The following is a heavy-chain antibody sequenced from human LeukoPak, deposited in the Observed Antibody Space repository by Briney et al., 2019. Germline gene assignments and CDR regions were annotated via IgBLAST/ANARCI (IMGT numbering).Heavy chain of an antibody. D-gene: IGHD6-13*01. CDR2: ISGSGGST. V-gene: IGHV3-23*01. CDR1: GFTFSSYA. CDR3: ARDRIAAAGTDYDY. Sequence: QPGGSLRLSCAASGFTFSSYAMSWVRQAPGKGLEWVSAISGSGGSTYYADSVKGRFTISRDNSKNTLYLQMNSLRAEDTAVYYRARDRIAAAGTDYDYWGQGALVTVSS. J-gene: IGHJ4*02.